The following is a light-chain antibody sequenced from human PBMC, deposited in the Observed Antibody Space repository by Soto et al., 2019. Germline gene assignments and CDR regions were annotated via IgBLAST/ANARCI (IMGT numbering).Light chain of an antibody. V-gene: IGKV2-28*01. CDR1: QSLLHSNGYTY. CDR3: MQALQTPYT. CDR2: LGS. Sequence: DIVMTQSPLSLPVTPGEPASISCRSSQSLLHSNGYTYLDWYLQKPGQSPQLLIYLGSTRASGVPDRFSGSGSGTDFTLKISRVEAEDGGVYYCMQALQTPYTFGQGTKLEIK. J-gene: IGKJ2*01.